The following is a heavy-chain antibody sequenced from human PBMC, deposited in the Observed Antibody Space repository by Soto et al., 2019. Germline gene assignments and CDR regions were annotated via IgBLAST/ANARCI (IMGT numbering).Heavy chain of an antibody. CDR2: IIPIFGTA. CDR3: ARVGVTYYYDSSGYRTPFHYGMDV. Sequence: RASVKVSCKASGGTFSSYAISWVRQAPGQGLEWMGGIIPIFGTANYAQKFQGRVTITADKSTSTAYMELSSLRSEDTAVYYCARVGVTYYYDSSGYRTPFHYGMDVWGQGTTVTVSS. V-gene: IGHV1-69*06. CDR1: GGTFSSYA. D-gene: IGHD3-22*01. J-gene: IGHJ6*02.